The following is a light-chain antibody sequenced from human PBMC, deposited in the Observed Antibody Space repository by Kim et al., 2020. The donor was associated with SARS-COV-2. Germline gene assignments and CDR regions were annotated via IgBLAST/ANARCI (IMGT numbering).Light chain of an antibody. CDR2: EVS. V-gene: IGLV2-14*01. CDR3: SSYIRGSTNYV. CDR1: SSDVGGYKY. Sequence: QAASVSGSPGQSITISCTGTSSDVGGYKYVSWYQQHPGKAPKLVIYEVSNRPSGVSNRFSGSKSGNTAALTISGLQAEDEADYYCSSYIRGSTNYV. J-gene: IGLJ1*01.